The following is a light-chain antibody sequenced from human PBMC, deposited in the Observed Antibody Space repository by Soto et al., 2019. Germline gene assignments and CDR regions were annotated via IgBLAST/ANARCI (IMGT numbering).Light chain of an antibody. CDR2: GHS. Sequence: QSVLTQPPSVSWAPGQRVTISCTGSISNIGAGYDVHWYQQLPGTAPKLLIFGHSNRPSGVPDRFSGSKSGTSASLAITGLQAEDEADYYCQSYDSSLSGSVFGGGTKLTVL. V-gene: IGLV1-40*01. CDR3: QSYDSSLSGSV. CDR1: ISNIGAGYD. J-gene: IGLJ3*02.